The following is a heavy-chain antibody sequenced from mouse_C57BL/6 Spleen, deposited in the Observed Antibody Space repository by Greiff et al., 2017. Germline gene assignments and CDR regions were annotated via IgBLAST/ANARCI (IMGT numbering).Heavy chain of an antibody. J-gene: IGHJ4*01. Sequence: VQLQQSGAELARPGASVKLSCKASGYTFTSYGISWVKQRTGQGLEWIGEIYPRSGNTYYNEKFKGKATLTADKSSSTAYMELRSLTSSDSAVYVSAREPWATVCAMDYWGQGTSVTVSS. V-gene: IGHV1-81*01. D-gene: IGHD1-1*01. CDR3: AREPWATVCAMDY. CDR1: GYTFTSYG. CDR2: IYPRSGNT.